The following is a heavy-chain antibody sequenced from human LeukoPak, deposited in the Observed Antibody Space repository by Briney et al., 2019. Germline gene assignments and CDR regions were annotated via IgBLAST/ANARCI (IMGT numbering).Heavy chain of an antibody. CDR2: ISYDGSNK. V-gene: IGHV3-30*18. J-gene: IGHJ4*02. Sequence: GGSLRLSCAASRFTFSTYGMHWVRQAPGKGLEWVALISYDGSNKYYADSVKGRFTISRDNSKNTPYLQMNSLRAEDTAVYYCAKDRGREYSSSSAGYYFDYWGQGTLVTVSS. CDR3: AKDRGREYSSSSAGYYFDY. CDR1: RFTFSTYG. D-gene: IGHD6-6*01.